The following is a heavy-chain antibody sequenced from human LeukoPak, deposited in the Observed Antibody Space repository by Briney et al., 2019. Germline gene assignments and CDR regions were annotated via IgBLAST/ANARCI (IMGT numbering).Heavy chain of an antibody. CDR3: ARAPRNYYGSGSYAFDI. CDR1: GFTFDDYG. D-gene: IGHD3-10*01. Sequence: AGGSLRLSCAASGFTFDDYGMSWVRQAPGKGLEWVSGINWNGGSTGYADSVKGRFTISRDNAKNSLYLQMNSLRAEDTALYHCARAPRNYYGSGSYAFDIWGQGTMVTVSS. V-gene: IGHV3-20*01. CDR2: INWNGGST. J-gene: IGHJ3*02.